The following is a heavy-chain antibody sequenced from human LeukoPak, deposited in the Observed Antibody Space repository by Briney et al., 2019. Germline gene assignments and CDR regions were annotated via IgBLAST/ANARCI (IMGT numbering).Heavy chain of an antibody. J-gene: IGHJ4*02. CDR1: GYSFTSYW. D-gene: IGHD2-15*01. CDR3: ARRLQRHFDY. CDR2: IDPSDSYT. V-gene: IGHV5-10-1*01. Sequence: GESLKISCQGSGYSFTSYWISWVRQMPGKGLEWMGRIDPSDSYTNYSPSFQGHVTISVDKSISTAYLQWSSLKASDTAMYYCARRLQRHFDYWGQGTLVTVSS.